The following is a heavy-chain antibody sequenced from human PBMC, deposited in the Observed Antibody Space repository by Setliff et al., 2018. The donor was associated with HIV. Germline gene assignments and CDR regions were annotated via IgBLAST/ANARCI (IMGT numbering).Heavy chain of an antibody. Sequence: SETLSLTCTVSGDSISSYYWSWIRQHPGKGLEWIGYIFYSGSTYYNPSLKSRVTISVDTSKNQFSLKLSSVTAADTAVYYCARGLPYYYDSSGYYYFDYWGQGTLVTVSS. CDR1: GDSISSYY. V-gene: IGHV4-59*06. D-gene: IGHD3-22*01. CDR3: ARGLPYYYDSSGYYYFDY. CDR2: IFYSGST. J-gene: IGHJ4*02.